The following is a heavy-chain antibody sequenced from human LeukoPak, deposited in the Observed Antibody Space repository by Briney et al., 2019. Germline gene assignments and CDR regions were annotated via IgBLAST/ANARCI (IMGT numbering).Heavy chain of an antibody. V-gene: IGHV3-23*01. CDR1: GFTFSSHA. D-gene: IGHD3-3*01. CDR2: ITNDNYDT. Sequence: GGSLRLSCAASGFTFSSHAMSWVRQAPEKGLEWVSSITNDNYDTFYADSVKGRFTISRDESKNTLYLQMKSLRAEDTAVYYCAKVVTIFGVAIDYWGQGTLVTVSS. CDR3: AKVVTIFGVAIDY. J-gene: IGHJ4*02.